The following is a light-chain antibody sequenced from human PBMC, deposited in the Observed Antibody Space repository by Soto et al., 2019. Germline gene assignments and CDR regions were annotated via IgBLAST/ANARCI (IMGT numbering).Light chain of an antibody. CDR1: QTISSW. CDR2: KPS. V-gene: IGKV1-5*03. Sequence: DIQMTQSPSTLSGSVRDRVTITCRASQTISSWLAWYQQKPGKAPKLLIYKPSTLKSGVPSRFSGSGSGTELPLTNISLQPDDFATYYCQHYNSYSDAFGQGSKVELK. J-gene: IGKJ1*01. CDR3: QHYNSYSDA.